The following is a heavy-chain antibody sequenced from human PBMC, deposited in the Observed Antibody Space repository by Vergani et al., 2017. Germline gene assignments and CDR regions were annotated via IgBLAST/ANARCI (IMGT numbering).Heavy chain of an antibody. J-gene: IGHJ3*02. V-gene: IGHV3-9*01. CDR3: ATESRGYCNRTNCLGAFDI. CDR1: GITFWKFG. CDR2: ISWNSGAG. D-gene: IGHD2-2*03. Sequence: EVDLVESGGGLAQPGGSLRLSCEASGITFWKFGMHWVRQGPGKGLEWVSGISWNSGAGDYADSVRGRFTISRDNAKNSLYLQMDSLRVEDTAVYFCATESRGYCNRTNCLGAFDIWGQGTMVTVSS.